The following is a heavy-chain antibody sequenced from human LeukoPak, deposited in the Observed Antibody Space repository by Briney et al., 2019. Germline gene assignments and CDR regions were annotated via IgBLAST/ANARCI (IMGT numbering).Heavy chain of an antibody. CDR3: VRDDGSYSLDY. Sequence: GGSLRLSCAASGFTFSGYWMHWVRHAPGKGLVWVSNINSDGSRRNHADSVKGRFTISRDNAKNTLYLQMNSLRAEDTAVYYCVRDDGSYSLDYWGQGTLVTVSS. CDR2: INSDGSRR. D-gene: IGHD1-26*01. CDR1: GFTFSGYW. V-gene: IGHV3-74*01. J-gene: IGHJ4*02.